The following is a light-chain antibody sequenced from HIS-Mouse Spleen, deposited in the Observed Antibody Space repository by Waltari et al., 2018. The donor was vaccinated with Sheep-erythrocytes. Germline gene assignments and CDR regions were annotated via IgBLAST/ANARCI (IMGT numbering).Light chain of an antibody. CDR2: DVS. CDR3: CSYAGSYNHV. Sequence: QSALTQPRSVSGSPGQSVTIPCTGTSSDVGGYNYVSWYQQHPVKAPKLMSYDVSKRPSGVPDRFSGSKSGNTASLTISGLQAEDEADYYCCSYAGSYNHVFATGTKVTVL. CDR1: SSDVGGYNY. V-gene: IGLV2-11*01. J-gene: IGLJ1*01.